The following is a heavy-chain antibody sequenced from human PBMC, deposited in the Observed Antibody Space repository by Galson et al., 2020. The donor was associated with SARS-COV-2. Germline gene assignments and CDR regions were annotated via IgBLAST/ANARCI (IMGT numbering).Heavy chain of an antibody. CDR1: GYNFSNYW. Sequence: HGESLKISFKGSGYNFSNYWIGWVRQMPGKGLEWMGIIFSADSDSRYSPSFQGQVTISADKSISTAYLQWRSLKASDSATYFCARFDGDFGSDWGQGTLVTVSS. CDR3: ARFDGDFGSD. J-gene: IGHJ4*02. D-gene: IGHD4-17*01. V-gene: IGHV5-51*01. CDR2: IFSADSDS.